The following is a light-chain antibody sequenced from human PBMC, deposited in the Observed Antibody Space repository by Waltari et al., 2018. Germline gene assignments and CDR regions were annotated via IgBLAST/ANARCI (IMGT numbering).Light chain of an antibody. CDR2: KAS. CDR3: QQYDNYPET. CDR1: QNINTW. Sequence: DIQMTQSPSTLSASVGDSVTITCRASQNINTWVSWYQQKPGKAPKLLFYKASNLKSGAPSRFSGGGSGTEFTLYISSLQPDDFATYYCQQYDNYPETFGPGTTVDVK. V-gene: IGKV1-5*03. J-gene: IGKJ1*01.